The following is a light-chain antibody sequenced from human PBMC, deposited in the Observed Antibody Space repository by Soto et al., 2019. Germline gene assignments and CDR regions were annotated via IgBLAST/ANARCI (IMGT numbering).Light chain of an antibody. V-gene: IGLV2-14*01. Sequence: QSALTQPASVSGSPGQSITISCTGTSGDVGAFNYVFWYQQHPGKAPKLMIFEVSRRPSGVSNRFSGSKSGNTASLTISGLQAEYEADYYCTSYASSVNYVFGTGTKLTVL. CDR2: EVS. CDR1: SGDVGAFNY. CDR3: TSYASSVNYV. J-gene: IGLJ1*01.